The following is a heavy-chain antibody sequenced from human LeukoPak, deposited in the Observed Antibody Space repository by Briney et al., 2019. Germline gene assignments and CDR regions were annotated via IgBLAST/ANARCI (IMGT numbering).Heavy chain of an antibody. D-gene: IGHD2/OR15-2a*01. CDR2: ISSSGSTI. V-gene: IGHV3-48*03. CDR1: GFTFRNYE. J-gene: IGHJ3*02. CDR3: ARGIHGNAFDI. Sequence: GGSLRLSCTASGFTFRNYEMNWVRQAPGKGLEWISYISSSGSTIYYADSVKGRFTISRDNAKNSLYLQMNSLRAEDTAVYYCARGIHGNAFDIWGQGTMVTVSS.